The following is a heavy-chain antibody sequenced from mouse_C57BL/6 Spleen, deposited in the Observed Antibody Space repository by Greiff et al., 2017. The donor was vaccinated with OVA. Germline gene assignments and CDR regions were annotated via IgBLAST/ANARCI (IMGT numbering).Heavy chain of an antibody. CDR3: ARDSEGWGYFDY. CDR1: GFTFSSYA. J-gene: IGHJ2*01. Sequence: EVHLVESGGGLVKPGGSLKLSCAASGFTFSSYAMSWVRQTPEKRLEWVATISDGGSYTYYPDNVKGRFTISRDNAKNNLYLQMSHLKSEDTAMYYCARDSEGWGYFDYWGQGTTLTVSS. CDR2: ISDGGSYT. D-gene: IGHD3-3*01. V-gene: IGHV5-4*01.